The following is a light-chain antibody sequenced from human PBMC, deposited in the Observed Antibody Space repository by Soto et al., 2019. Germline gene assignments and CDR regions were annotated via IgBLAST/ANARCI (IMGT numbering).Light chain of an antibody. CDR1: SSDVGVYKY. Sequence: QSALIQPRSVSGSPGQSVTTSCTGTSSDVGVYKYVSWYRQHPGKAPKLMIYDVITRPSGVPDRFSGSKSGNTASLTISGLQAEDEADYYCCSYAGDYTFVFGSGTKVTV. V-gene: IGLV2-11*01. J-gene: IGLJ1*01. CDR2: DVI. CDR3: CSYAGDYTFV.